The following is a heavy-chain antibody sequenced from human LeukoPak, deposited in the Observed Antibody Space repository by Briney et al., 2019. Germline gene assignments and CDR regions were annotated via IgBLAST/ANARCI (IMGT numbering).Heavy chain of an antibody. Sequence: GGSLRLSCAASGFTFTDYSMNWVRQAPGKGLEWVASISTNSSYKYYADSLKGRFTISRDNAKNALFLQMSSLRLDDTAVYYCARAGDIVVVARAARGYYGMDVWGQGTTVTVSS. CDR3: ARAGDIVVVARAARGYYGMDV. CDR2: ISTNSSYK. D-gene: IGHD2-21*01. CDR1: GFTFTDYS. J-gene: IGHJ6*02. V-gene: IGHV3-21*01.